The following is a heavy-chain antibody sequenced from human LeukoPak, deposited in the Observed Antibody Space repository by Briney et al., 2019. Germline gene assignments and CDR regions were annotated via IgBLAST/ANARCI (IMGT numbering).Heavy chain of an antibody. D-gene: IGHD6-13*01. Sequence: GGSLRLSCAASGFTFSSYSMNWVRQAQGKGLEWVSSISSSSSYIYYADSVKGRFTISRDNAKNSLYLQMNSLRAEDTAVYYCARDLIAAAGAYLYWGQGTLVTVSS. J-gene: IGHJ4*02. CDR2: ISSSSSYI. CDR1: GFTFSSYS. V-gene: IGHV3-21*01. CDR3: ARDLIAAAGAYLY.